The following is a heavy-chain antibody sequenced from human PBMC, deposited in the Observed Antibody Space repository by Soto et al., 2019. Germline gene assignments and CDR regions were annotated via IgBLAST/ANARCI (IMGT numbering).Heavy chain of an antibody. CDR3: ARAPITVVRGYYYYYGMVV. CDR1: GGSISSYY. V-gene: IGHV4-59*01. CDR2: IYYSGST. Sequence: PSETLSLTCTVSGGSISSYYWSWIRQPPGKGLEWIGYIYYSGSTNYNPSLKSRVTISVDTSKNQFSLKLNSVTAADTAVYYCARAPITVVRGYYYYYGMVVWYPGTTLTVSS. J-gene: IGHJ6*02. D-gene: IGHD3-10*01.